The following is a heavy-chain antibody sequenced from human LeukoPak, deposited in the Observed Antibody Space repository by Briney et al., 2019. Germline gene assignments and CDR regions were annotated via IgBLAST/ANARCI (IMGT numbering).Heavy chain of an antibody. J-gene: IGHJ4*02. D-gene: IGHD1-7*01. V-gene: IGHV1-18*01. CDR1: GYTFTSYG. CDR2: ISAYNGNT. CDR3: ARVDWNYASRMLSY. Sequence: ASVKVSCKASGYTFTSYGISWARQAPGQGLEWMGWISAYNGNTNYAQKLQGRVTMTTDTSTSTAYMELRSLRSDDTAVYYCARVDWNYASRMLSYWGQGTLVTVSS.